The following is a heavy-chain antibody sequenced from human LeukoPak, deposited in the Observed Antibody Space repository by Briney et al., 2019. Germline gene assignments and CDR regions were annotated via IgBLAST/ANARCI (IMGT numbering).Heavy chain of an antibody. J-gene: IGHJ4*02. CDR1: GGSISSYY. CDR2: IYYSGST. V-gene: IGHV4-59*01. CDR3: VRSFWGYYFDY. Sequence: SETLSLTCTVSGGSISSYYWSWIRQPPGKGLEWIGYIYYSGSTNYNPSLKSRVTISVDTSKNQFSLNLSSVTAADTAVYYCVRSFWGYYFDYWGQGILVTVSS. D-gene: IGHD3-16*01.